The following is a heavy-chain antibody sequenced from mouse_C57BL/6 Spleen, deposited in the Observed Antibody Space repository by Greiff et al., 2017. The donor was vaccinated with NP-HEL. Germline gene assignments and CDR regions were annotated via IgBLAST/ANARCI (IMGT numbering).Heavy chain of an antibody. Sequence: VQLQQPGAELVRPGSSVKLSCKASGYTFTSYWMDWVKQRPGQGLEWIGNIYPSDSETHYNQKFKDKATLTVDKSSSTAYMQLSSLTSEDSAVYYCARKEAYSNWYFDVWGTGTTVTVSS. CDR3: ARKEAYSNWYFDV. CDR2: IYPSDSET. V-gene: IGHV1-61*01. D-gene: IGHD2-5*01. CDR1: GYTFTSYW. J-gene: IGHJ1*03.